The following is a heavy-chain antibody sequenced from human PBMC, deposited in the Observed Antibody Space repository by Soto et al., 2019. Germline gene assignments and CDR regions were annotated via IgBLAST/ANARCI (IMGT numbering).Heavy chain of an antibody. CDR3: AASGGDYSDFDY. CDR1: GFSFSDHY. D-gene: IGHD2-21*01. Sequence: EVQLVESGGGLVQPGGSLILSCAASGFSFSDHYMDWVRQAPGKGLEWVGRTRNKVNSYTTEYAASGKGRFTISRDDSKNSLYLQVNSLKSEDTAVYYCAASGGDYSDFDYWGLGTLVSASS. V-gene: IGHV3-72*01. J-gene: IGHJ4*02. CDR2: TRNKVNSYTT.